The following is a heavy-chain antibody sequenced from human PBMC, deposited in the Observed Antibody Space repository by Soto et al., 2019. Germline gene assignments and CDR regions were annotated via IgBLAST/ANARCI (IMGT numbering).Heavy chain of an antibody. Sequence: SVKVSCKASGGTFSSYAISWVRQAPGQGLEWMGGIIPIFGTANYAQKFQGRVTITADESTSTAYMELSSLRSEDTAVYYCARDRYYYGSGSYYTGDYWGQGTLVTVSS. V-gene: IGHV1-69*13. CDR2: IIPIFGTA. D-gene: IGHD3-10*01. CDR1: GGTFSSYA. CDR3: ARDRYYYGSGSYYTGDY. J-gene: IGHJ4*02.